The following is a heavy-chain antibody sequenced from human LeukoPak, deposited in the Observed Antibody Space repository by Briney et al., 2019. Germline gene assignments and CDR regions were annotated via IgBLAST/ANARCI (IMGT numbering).Heavy chain of an antibody. V-gene: IGHV4-39*07. J-gene: IGHJ4*02. D-gene: IGHD2-2*01. Sequence: PSETLSLTCSVSGASFTTTTYYWGWIRQSPGKGLVWLGKIHHSGSAYCHPSLKSRLNMSVDTHKNQFSLKMSALTAADTAVYYCASVTDNSYQHFDNWGQGTLVTVS. CDR3: ASVTDNSYQHFDN. CDR2: IHHSGSA. CDR1: GASFTTTTYY.